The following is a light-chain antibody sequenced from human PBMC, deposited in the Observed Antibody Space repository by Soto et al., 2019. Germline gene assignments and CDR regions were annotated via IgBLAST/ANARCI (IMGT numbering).Light chain of an antibody. CDR3: HRDDSFLII. V-gene: IGKV3-20*01. CDR1: QSVSSSY. CDR2: GAS. J-gene: IGKJ5*01. Sequence: ASQSVSSSYLAWYQQKPGQPPRLLIYGASSRATGIPDRFSGSGYETNFTRSAVSLYPEDCAVVYGHRDDSFLIIFAEGPRLEIK.